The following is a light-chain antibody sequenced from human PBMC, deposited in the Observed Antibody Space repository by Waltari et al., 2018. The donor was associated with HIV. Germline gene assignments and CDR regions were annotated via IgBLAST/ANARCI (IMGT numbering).Light chain of an antibody. CDR2: DDA. V-gene: IGLV3-21*02. CDR1: NIGSQV. Sequence: SYVLTQPPSVSVAPGQTARVTCGGNNIGSQVVHWYQQKPGQAPLLVVYDDADRPSGIPARFSGSNSGNTATLTISRVEDGDEADYYCQVWDTSSDHVVFGGGTKLTVL. CDR3: QVWDTSSDHVV. J-gene: IGLJ2*01.